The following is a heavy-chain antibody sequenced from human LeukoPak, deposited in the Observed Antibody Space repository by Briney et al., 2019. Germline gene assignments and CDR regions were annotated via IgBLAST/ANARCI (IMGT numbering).Heavy chain of an antibody. Sequence: SETLSLTCAVYGGSFSGYYWSWIRQPPGKGLEWIGEINHSGSTNYNPSLKSRVTISVDTSKNQFSLKLSSVTAADTAVYYCARGPVVVTADWFDPWGKGTLVTVSS. V-gene: IGHV4-34*01. CDR1: GGSFSGYY. CDR2: INHSGST. CDR3: ARGPVVVTADWFDP. J-gene: IGHJ5*02. D-gene: IGHD2-21*02.